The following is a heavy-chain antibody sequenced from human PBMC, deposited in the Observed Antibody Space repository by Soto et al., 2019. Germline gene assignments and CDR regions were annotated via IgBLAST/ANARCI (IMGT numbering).Heavy chain of an antibody. J-gene: IGHJ4*02. Sequence: QVQLVESGGGVVQPGRSLRLSCVASGFSFSSYGMHWVRQAPGKGLEWVAGISYDGSNEYYADSVKGRFTISRDNSKNTLYLQMNSLRAEDTAVYYCAKDTYYYDSSGYYVFDHWGQGTLVTVSS. D-gene: IGHD3-22*01. CDR1: GFSFSSYG. CDR3: AKDTYYYDSSGYYVFDH. V-gene: IGHV3-30*18. CDR2: ISYDGSNE.